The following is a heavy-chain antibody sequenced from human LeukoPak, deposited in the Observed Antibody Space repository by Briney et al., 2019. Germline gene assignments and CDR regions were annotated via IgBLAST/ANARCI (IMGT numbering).Heavy chain of an antibody. Sequence: PGGSLRLSCAVSGLTFSSYWMHRVRHAPGKGLVWVSRINSDGGSTNYADSVKGRFTISRDNAKNTLYLQMNSLRAEDTAVYYCARGGYCSSTSCFLIDPWGQGTLVTVSS. J-gene: IGHJ5*02. CDR3: ARGGYCSSTSCFLIDP. D-gene: IGHD2-2*01. V-gene: IGHV3-74*01. CDR2: INSDGGST. CDR1: GLTFSSYW.